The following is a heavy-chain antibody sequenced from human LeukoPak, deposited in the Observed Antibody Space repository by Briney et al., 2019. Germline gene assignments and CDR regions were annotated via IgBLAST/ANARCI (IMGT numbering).Heavy chain of an antibody. J-gene: IGHJ5*02. Sequence: SETLSLTCAVYGGSSSGYYWSWIRQPPGKGLEWIGEINHSGSTNYNPSLKGRVTISVDTSKNQFSLKLSSVTAADTAVYYCARVGYNLYGPGTVRNWFDPWGQGTLVTVSS. CDR2: INHSGST. D-gene: IGHD3-10*01. V-gene: IGHV4-34*01. CDR3: ARVGYNLYGPGTVRNWFDP. CDR1: GGSSSGYY.